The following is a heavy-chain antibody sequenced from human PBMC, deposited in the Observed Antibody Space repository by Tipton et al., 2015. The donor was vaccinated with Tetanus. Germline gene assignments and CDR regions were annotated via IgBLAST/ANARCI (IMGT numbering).Heavy chain of an antibody. J-gene: IGHJ6*02. D-gene: IGHD3-22*01. CDR2: IDPNSGGT. CDR3: ARDRGDYIYYGMDV. CDR1: GYTFTGYY. Sequence: QMQLVQSGAEVKKPGASVKVSCKASGYTFTGYYMYWVRQAPGQGLEWMGWIDPNSGGTVYAQKFQGRVTMTRDTSISTAYMELGSLRSDGTAVYYCARDRGDYIYYGMDVWGPGTTVTVS. V-gene: IGHV1-2*02.